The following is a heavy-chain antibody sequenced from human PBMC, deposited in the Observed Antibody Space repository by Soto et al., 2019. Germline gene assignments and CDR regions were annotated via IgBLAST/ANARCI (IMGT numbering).Heavy chain of an antibody. CDR3: ARGWLRGSDY. J-gene: IGHJ4*02. Sequence: GASVKVSCKASGYTFTRYYMHWVRQAPGQGLEWMGIINPSDDATSYAEKFQGRLTMTKDTSTSTVYMEMSSLRSEDTAVYYCARGWLRGSDYWGQGTLVTVSS. CDR2: INPSDDAT. V-gene: IGHV1-46*01. CDR1: GYTFTRYY. D-gene: IGHD5-12*01.